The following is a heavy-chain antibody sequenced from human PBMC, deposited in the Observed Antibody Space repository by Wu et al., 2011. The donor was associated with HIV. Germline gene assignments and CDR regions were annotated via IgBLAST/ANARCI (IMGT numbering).Heavy chain of an antibody. Sequence: QVQLVQSGAEVRKPGSSVKVSCKVSGGTLSNYGFSWVRQAPGQGLEWMGGIIPMLGTVHYAQKFQGRVRITADKSTRSVYMELSTLRSEDTAVYYCARDSVTTRMGGHYYYMDVW. CDR3: ARDSVTTRMGGHYYYMDV. CDR1: GGTLSNYG. D-gene: IGHD4-17*01. CDR2: IIPMLGTV. J-gene: IGHJ6*03. V-gene: IGHV1-69*14.